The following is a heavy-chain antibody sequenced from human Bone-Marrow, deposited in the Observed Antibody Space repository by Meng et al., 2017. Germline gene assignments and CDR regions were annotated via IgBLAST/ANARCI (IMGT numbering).Heavy chain of an antibody. D-gene: IGHD4-17*01. Sequence: QGRLRLWGAGLLKPSETLSLTCAVYGGSFSGYYWSWIRQPPGKGLEWIGEINHSGSTNYNPSLKSRVTISVDTSKNQFSLKLSPVTAADTAVYYCARGRVTTVTTPNWYFDLWGRGTLVTVSS. CDR2: INHSGST. V-gene: IGHV4-34*01. J-gene: IGHJ2*01. CDR3: ARGRVTTVTTPNWYFDL. CDR1: GGSFSGYY.